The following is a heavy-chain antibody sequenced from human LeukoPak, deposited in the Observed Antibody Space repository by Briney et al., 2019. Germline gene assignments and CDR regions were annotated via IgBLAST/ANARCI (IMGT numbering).Heavy chain of an antibody. J-gene: IGHJ5*02. CDR1: GFTFSSYA. Sequence: QPGGSLRLSCAASGFTFSSYAMSWVRQASGKGLEWVSAISGSGGSTYYADSVKGRFTISRDNSKNTLYLQMNSLRAEDTAVYYCAKASYSSSYNWFDPWGQGTLVTVSS. CDR3: AKASYSSSYNWFDP. V-gene: IGHV3-23*01. D-gene: IGHD6-6*01. CDR2: ISGSGGST.